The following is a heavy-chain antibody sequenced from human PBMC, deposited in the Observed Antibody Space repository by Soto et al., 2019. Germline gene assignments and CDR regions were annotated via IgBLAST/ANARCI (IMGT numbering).Heavy chain of an antibody. CDR2: IWYDGSNK. CDR3: ARESPGYGMDV. Sequence: QVQLVESGGGVVQPGRSLRLSCAASGFTFSSYGMHWVRQAPGKGLEWVAAIWYDGSNKYYADSVKGRFTISRDNSKNTLYLQMNSLRAEDTAVYYCARESPGYGMDVWGQGTTVTVSS. V-gene: IGHV3-33*01. CDR1: GFTFSSYG. J-gene: IGHJ6*02.